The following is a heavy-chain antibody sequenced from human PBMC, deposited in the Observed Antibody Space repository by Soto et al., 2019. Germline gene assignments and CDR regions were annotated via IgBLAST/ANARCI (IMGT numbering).Heavy chain of an antibody. Sequence: PGGSLRLSCAASGFTFSGSAMHWVRQASGKGLEWVGRIRSKANSYATAYAASVKGRFTISRDDSKNTAYLQMNSLKTEDTAVYCCTSPPRMGGQQREGSNYWGQGTLVTVSS. V-gene: IGHV3-73*01. CDR1: GFTFSGSA. D-gene: IGHD6-13*01. J-gene: IGHJ4*02. CDR2: IRSKANSYAT. CDR3: TSPPRMGGQQREGSNY.